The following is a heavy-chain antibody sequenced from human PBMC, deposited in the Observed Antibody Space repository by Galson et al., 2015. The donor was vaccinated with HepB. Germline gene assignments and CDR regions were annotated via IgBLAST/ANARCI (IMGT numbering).Heavy chain of an antibody. CDR1: GVSISSYS. D-gene: IGHD6-19*01. CDR3: AREPTIAVAGTYYYYGTDV. V-gene: IGHV4-4*07. J-gene: IGHJ6*02. Sequence: ETLSLTCNVSGVSISSYSWSWIRQAAGTGLEWIGRVYSTGSTNDNPTLKSRVTMSIDKSKKQVSLRLTSVTAADTAVYYCAREPTIAVAGTYYYYGTDVWGQGTPVTVSS. CDR2: VYSTGST.